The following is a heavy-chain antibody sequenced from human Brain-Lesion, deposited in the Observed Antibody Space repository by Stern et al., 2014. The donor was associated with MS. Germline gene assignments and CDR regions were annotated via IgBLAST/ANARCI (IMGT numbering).Heavy chain of an antibody. CDR3: ARVYNTIYGIVTQRGSGMDV. CDR1: GFTFGNYW. D-gene: IGHD3-3*01. CDR2: IKADGTEK. V-gene: IGHV3-7*01. Sequence: EVQLVESGGGLAQPGGSLTISCTAAGFTFGNYWMTWVRQAPGKGLQWVANIKADGTEKNYVDSVKGRFTISRDNARNSLYLQMNSLRVEDTALXXXARVYNTIYGIVTQRGSGMDVWGQGTTVIVSS. J-gene: IGHJ6*02.